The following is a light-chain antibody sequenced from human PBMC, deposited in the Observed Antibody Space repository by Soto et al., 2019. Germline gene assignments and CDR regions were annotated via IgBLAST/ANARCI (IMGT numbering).Light chain of an antibody. CDR1: SSNIGSNY. Sequence: QSVLTQPPSASGTPGQRVTISCSGSSSNIGSNYVYWYQQLPGTAPKLLIYSHNYRPSGVSNRFSGSKSGNTASLTISGLQAEDEADYYCSSYTAGGTIFGTGTKLTVL. J-gene: IGLJ1*01. CDR2: SHN. CDR3: SSYTAGGTI. V-gene: IGLV1-47*02.